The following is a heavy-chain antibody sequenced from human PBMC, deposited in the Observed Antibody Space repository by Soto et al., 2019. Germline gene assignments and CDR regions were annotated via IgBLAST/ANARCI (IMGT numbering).Heavy chain of an antibody. CDR2: INHSGST. V-gene: IGHV4-34*01. CDR3: ARSIITIFGVVIVSNWFDP. Sequence: SETLSLTCAVYGGSFSGYYWSWIRQPPGKGLEWIGEINHSGSTNYNPSLKSRVTISVDTSKNQFSLKLSSVTAADTAVYYCARSIITIFGVVIVSNWFDPWGQGTLVTVSS. J-gene: IGHJ5*02. CDR1: GGSFSGYY. D-gene: IGHD3-3*01.